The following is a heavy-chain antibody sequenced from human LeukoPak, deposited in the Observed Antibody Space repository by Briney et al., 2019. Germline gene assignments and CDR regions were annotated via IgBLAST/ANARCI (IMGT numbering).Heavy chain of an antibody. Sequence: ASVKVSCKASGYTFTGCYMHWVRQAPGQGLEWMGRINPNSGGTNYAQKFQGRVTMTRDTSISTAYMELSRLRSDDTAVYYCARDPHSGWYVVYWGQGTLVTVSS. CDR3: ARDPHSGWYVVY. J-gene: IGHJ4*02. V-gene: IGHV1-2*06. CDR1: GYTFTGCY. D-gene: IGHD6-19*01. CDR2: INPNSGGT.